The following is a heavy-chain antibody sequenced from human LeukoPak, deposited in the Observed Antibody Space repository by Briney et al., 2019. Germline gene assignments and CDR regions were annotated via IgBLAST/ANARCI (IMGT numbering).Heavy chain of an antibody. V-gene: IGHV3-30*02. CDR1: GFTFSSYG. CDR2: IRYDGSNK. J-gene: IGHJ6*03. Sequence: GGSLRLSCAASGFTFSSYGMHWVRQAPGKGLEWVAFIRYDGSNKYYADSVKGRFTISRDNSKNTLYLQMNSLRAEDTAVYYCAIFGDSYYYYYMDVGGKGTTVTISS. CDR3: AIFGDSYYYYYMDV. D-gene: IGHD3-3*01.